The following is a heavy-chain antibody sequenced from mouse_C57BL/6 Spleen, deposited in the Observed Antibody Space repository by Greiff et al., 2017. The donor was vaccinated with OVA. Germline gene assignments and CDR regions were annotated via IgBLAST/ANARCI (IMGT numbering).Heavy chain of an antibody. CDR1: GYTFTSYW. J-gene: IGHJ3*01. CDR3: ASYYYGSPWFAY. V-gene: IGHV1-69*01. CDR2: IDPSDSYT. D-gene: IGHD1-1*01. Sequence: QVQLQQPGAELVMPGASVKLSCKASGYTFTSYWMHWVKQRPGQGLEWIGEIDPSDSYTNYNQKFKGKSKLTVDKSSSTAYMQLSSLTSEDSAVYYCASYYYGSPWFAYWGQGTLVTVSA.